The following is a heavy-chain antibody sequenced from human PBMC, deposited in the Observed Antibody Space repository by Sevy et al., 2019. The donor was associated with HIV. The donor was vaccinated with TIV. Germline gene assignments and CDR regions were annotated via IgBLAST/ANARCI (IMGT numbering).Heavy chain of an antibody. CDR1: GFTFSPYW. J-gene: IGHJ4*02. CDR3: ARGVGLDC. D-gene: IGHD1-26*01. V-gene: IGHV3-7*01. CDR2: IRPDGSDK. Sequence: GGSLRLYCAASGFTFSPYWMTWVRQAPGKGLECVANIRPDGSDKYYVDSVKGRFTISRDNAKNSLYLQMNSLRADDTAMYYCARGVGLDCWGQGALVTVSS.